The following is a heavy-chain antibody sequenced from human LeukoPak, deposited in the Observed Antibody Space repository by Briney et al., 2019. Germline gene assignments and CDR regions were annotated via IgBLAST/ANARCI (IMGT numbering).Heavy chain of an antibody. V-gene: IGHV3-15*01. D-gene: IGHD2-15*01. J-gene: IGHJ4*02. CDR1: GFTFINAW. Sequence: GGSLRLSCAASGFTFINAWMSWVRQAPGKGLEWVGRIKSKTDGGTTDYAAPVKGRFTISRDDSKNTLSLQMNSLKTEDTAVYYCTTEEFVEAATHVDSGGQGTLVTVSS. CDR2: IKSKTDGGTT. CDR3: TTEEFVEAATHVDS.